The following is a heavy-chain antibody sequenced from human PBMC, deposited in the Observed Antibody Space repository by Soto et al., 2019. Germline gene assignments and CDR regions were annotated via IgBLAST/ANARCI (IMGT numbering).Heavy chain of an antibody. Sequence: GGSLRLSCAASGFTFSSYAMHWVRQAPGKGLEWVAVISYDGSNKYYADSVKGRFTISRDNSKNTLYLQMNSLRAEDTAVYYCAREGEQLVRPHFDYWGQGTLVTVSS. CDR3: AREGEQLVRPHFDY. J-gene: IGHJ4*02. CDR2: ISYDGSNK. CDR1: GFTFSSYA. D-gene: IGHD6-6*01. V-gene: IGHV3-30-3*01.